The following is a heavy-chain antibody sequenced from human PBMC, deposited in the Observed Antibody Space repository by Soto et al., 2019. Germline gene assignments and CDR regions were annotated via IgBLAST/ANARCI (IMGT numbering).Heavy chain of an antibody. CDR3: ARNDGSSWYGYYYFGRDC. CDR2: IYYSGNT. V-gene: IGHV4-39*01. Sequence: PSETLSLTCSVSGGSISSSSYYWCWIRQPPGKGLEWIGSIYYSGNTYYNPSLKSRVTISVHTSKNQFSLELSSVTAADTAAYYCARNDGSSWYGYYYFGRDCWGQGTTVTVSS. CDR1: GGSISSSSYY. J-gene: IGHJ6*02. D-gene: IGHD6-13*01.